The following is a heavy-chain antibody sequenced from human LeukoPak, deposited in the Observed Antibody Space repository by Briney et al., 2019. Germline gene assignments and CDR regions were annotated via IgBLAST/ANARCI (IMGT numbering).Heavy chain of an antibody. D-gene: IGHD6-13*01. J-gene: IGHJ4*02. Sequence: ATVKISCKASGYTFTDYYMHWVQQAPGKGLEWMGRVDPEDGETIYAEKFQGRVTITADTSTDTAYMELSSLRSEDTAVYYCATRGSSSLVDYWGQGTLVTVSS. CDR2: VDPEDGET. CDR1: GYTFTDYY. CDR3: ATRGSSSLVDY. V-gene: IGHV1-69-2*01.